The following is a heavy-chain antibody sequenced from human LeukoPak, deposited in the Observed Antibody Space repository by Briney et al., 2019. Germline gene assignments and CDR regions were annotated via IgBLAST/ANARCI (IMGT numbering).Heavy chain of an antibody. CDR1: GYSISSGYY. CDR3: ARLPLYYDTSGYQD. V-gene: IGHV4-38-2*01. D-gene: IGHD3-22*01. Sequence: SETLSLTCAVSGYSISSGYYWGWIRQPPGKGLEWIGSIYHSGSTNYNPSLKSRVTISVDTSKNQFSLKLSSVTAADTAVYYCARLPLYYDTSGYQDWGQGTLVTVSS. J-gene: IGHJ4*02. CDR2: IYHSGST.